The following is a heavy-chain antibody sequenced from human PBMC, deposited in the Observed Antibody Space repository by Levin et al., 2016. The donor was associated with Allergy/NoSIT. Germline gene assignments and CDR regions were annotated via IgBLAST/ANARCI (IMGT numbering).Heavy chain of an antibody. Sequence: SETLSLTCTVSGGSISPYYWSWVRLPPGKGLEWIGWIFYNGGTSYNPSLRSRLTISVDTSKNHFSLKLTSVTAADTAVYYCAKDLDGFRSVLDSWGQGTLVTVSS. CDR1: GGSISPYY. CDR3: AKDLDGFRSVLDS. D-gene: IGHD5-24*01. J-gene: IGHJ4*02. CDR2: IFYNGGT. V-gene: IGHV4-59*01.